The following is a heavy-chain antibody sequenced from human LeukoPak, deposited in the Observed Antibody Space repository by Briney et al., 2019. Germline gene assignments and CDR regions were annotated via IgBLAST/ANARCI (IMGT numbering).Heavy chain of an antibody. Sequence: GGSLRLSCAASGFTVSRDYMTWVRQAPGKGLEWVSVIYSRGSTYYADSVKGRFTISRDNSKNTLYPQMNSLRAEDTAVYYCARDATYGRLDPWGQGTLVTVSS. D-gene: IGHD1-26*01. CDR3: ARDATYGRLDP. CDR1: GFTVSRDY. CDR2: IYSRGST. V-gene: IGHV3-66*01. J-gene: IGHJ5*02.